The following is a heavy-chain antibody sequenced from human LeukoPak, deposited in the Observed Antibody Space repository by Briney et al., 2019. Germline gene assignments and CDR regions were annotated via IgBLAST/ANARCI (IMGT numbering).Heavy chain of an antibody. CDR2: INHSGST. CDR3: ARFYDAFDI. J-gene: IGHJ3*02. CDR1: GGSFSGYY. Sequence: PSETLSLTCAVYGGSFSGYYWSWIRQPPGKGLEWIGEINHSGSTNYNPSLKSRVTISVDTSKNQFSLELSSVTAADTAVYYCARFYDAFDIWGQGTMVTVSS. V-gene: IGHV4-34*01. D-gene: IGHD2/OR15-2a*01.